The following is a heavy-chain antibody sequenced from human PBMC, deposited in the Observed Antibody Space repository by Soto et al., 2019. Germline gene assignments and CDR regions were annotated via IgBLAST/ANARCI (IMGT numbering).Heavy chain of an antibody. D-gene: IGHD1-26*01. V-gene: IGHV4-34*01. J-gene: IGHJ4*02. CDR1: GGSFSGYY. CDR3: AGGGIVGVQSPFDY. CDR2: INHSGST. Sequence: SETLSLTCAVYGGSFSGYYWSWIRQPPGTGLEWIGEINHSGSTNYNPSLKSRVTISVDTSKNQFSLKLSSVTAADTAVYYCAGGGIVGVQSPFDYWGQGTLVTVSS.